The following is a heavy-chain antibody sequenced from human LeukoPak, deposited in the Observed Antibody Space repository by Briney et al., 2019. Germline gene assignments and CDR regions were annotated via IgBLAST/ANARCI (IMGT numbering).Heavy chain of an antibody. D-gene: IGHD2-15*01. CDR2: ISYDEKTQ. V-gene: IGHV3-30*18. J-gene: IGHJ4*02. CDR1: GFTFRTNG. Sequence: GGSLRLSCAASGFTFRTNGMHWVRQAPGKGLEWVAVISYDEKTQYYAASVKGRFTISRDNSKNTLYLQMNSLRAEDTAVYYCAKEYCGGGRCNDDFFDYWGQGTLVTVSS. CDR3: AKEYCGGGRCNDDFFDY.